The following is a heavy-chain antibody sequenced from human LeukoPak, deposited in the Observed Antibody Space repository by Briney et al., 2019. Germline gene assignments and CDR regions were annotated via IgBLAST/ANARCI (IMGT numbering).Heavy chain of an antibody. V-gene: IGHV3-30*04. Sequence: GGSLRLSCAASGFTFSSYAMHWVRQAPGKGLEWVAVISYDGSNKNYADSVKGRFTISGDNSKNTLYLQMNSLRAEDTSVYYCASDPYSSSWIDYYYYYMDVWGKGTTVTVSS. D-gene: IGHD6-13*01. CDR3: ASDPYSSSWIDYYYYYMDV. CDR1: GFTFSSYA. CDR2: ISYDGSNK. J-gene: IGHJ6*03.